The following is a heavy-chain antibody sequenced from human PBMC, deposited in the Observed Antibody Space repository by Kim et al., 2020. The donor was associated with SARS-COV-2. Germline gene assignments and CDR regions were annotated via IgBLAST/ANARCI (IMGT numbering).Heavy chain of an antibody. J-gene: IGHJ4*02. Sequence: GSTYYNPSLESRLLISVDTSKNQFSLRLTSVTAADTAVYYCARVVYSHFDYWGRGTLVTVSS. CDR2: GST. D-gene: IGHD6-13*01. V-gene: IGHV4-31*02. CDR3: ARVVYSHFDY.